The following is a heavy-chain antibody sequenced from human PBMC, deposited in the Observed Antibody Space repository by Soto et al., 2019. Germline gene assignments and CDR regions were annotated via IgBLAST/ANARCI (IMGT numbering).Heavy chain of an antibody. V-gene: IGHV3-30*18. CDR1: GFTFNDYA. CDR2: ISYDESNK. Sequence: QVQLVESGGGVFQPGRSLKLSCLASGFTFNDYAMHWVRQAPGKGLEWVALISYDESNKDYADSVKGRFTISRDNSKNALYLQINSLRSEDTAVYYCAKLRLATYDFWGGCDSWGQGTLVTVSS. D-gene: IGHD3-3*01. CDR3: AKLRLATYDFWGGCDS. J-gene: IGHJ4*02.